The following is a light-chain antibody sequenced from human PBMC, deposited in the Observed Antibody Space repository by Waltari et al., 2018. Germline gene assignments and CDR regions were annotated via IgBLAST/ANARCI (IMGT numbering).Light chain of an antibody. V-gene: IGKV3-15*01. CDR2: GAS. Sequence: EIVMTQSPATLYVSPGERAPLPCRASQSVSSNLAWYQQKPGQAPRLLIYGASTRVTGIPARFSGSGSGTEFTLTITSLRSEDFAVYYCQQYDNWPPYTFGQGTKLEIK. J-gene: IGKJ2*01. CDR1: QSVSSN. CDR3: QQYDNWPPYT.